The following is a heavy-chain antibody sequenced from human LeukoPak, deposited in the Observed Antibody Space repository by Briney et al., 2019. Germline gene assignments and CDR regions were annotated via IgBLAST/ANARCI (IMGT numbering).Heavy chain of an antibody. CDR2: IKEDGSEK. V-gene: IGHV3-7*01. CDR1: GFSFSSYW. Sequence: GGSLRLSCAASGFSFSSYWMSWVRQAPGKGLECVANIKEDGSEKYYVDSVKGRFTISRDNAKTSLYLQMNSLRAEDTAVYYCARFIVGATIDYWGQGTLVTVSS. J-gene: IGHJ4*02. CDR3: ARFIVGATIDY. D-gene: IGHD1-26*01.